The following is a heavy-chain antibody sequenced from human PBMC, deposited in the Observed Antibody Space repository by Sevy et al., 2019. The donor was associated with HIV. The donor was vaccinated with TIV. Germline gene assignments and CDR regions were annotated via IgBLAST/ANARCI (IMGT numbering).Heavy chain of an antibody. CDR1: GFTFSYYG. J-gene: IGHJ3*02. CDR3: ARDRKVVLVVYAIPFDALDI. D-gene: IGHD2-8*02. V-gene: IGHV3-30*02. CDR2: ITYDGSNK. Sequence: GGSLRLSCAASGFTFSYYGIHWVRQAPGKGLEWVAFITYDGSNKHYADSVKGRFTISRDNSENTLYLQMNSLRAEDTAMYYCARDRKVVLVVYAIPFDALDIRGQGTLVTVSS.